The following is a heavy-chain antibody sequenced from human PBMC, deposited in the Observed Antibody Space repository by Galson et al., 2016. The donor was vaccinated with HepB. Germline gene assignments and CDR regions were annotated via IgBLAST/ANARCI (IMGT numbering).Heavy chain of an antibody. CDR1: GFIFSNYY. V-gene: IGHV3-11*01. CDR2: ISNSGGTT. D-gene: IGHD5-18*01. J-gene: IGHJ6*02. Sequence: SLRLSCAASGFIFSNYYMSWIRQAPGKGLEWVSYISNSGGTTYYVDSVKGRFTVSRDNAKKSLYLQMNSLRAEDTAVYYCARGLGWDTARGDYSYFGMDAWGQGTTVTVS. CDR3: ARGLGWDTARGDYSYFGMDA.